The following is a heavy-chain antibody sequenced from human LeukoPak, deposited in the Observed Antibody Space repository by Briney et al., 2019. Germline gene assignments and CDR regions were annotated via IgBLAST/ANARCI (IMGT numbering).Heavy chain of an antibody. Sequence: HPGGSLRLSCVASGFTFSDYGMHWVRQAPGKGLEWVAFIRNDGSIKYHVDSVRGRFTISRDNSKNTLYPQMNSLRAEDTAVYYCANHDYGDYQLSGIDYWGQGTLVTVSS. J-gene: IGHJ4*02. D-gene: IGHD4-17*01. V-gene: IGHV3-30*02. CDR2: IRNDGSIK. CDR3: ANHDYGDYQLSGIDY. CDR1: GFTFSDYG.